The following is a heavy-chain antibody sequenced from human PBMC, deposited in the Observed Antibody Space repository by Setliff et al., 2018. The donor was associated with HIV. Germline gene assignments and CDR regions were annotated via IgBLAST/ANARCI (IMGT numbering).Heavy chain of an antibody. CDR3: ATLYGRADY. Sequence: GASVKVSCKASRSTFNSHTINWVRQAPGQGLDWMGRIIPILGVANYAQRFQGRVTITTDESTSTAYMELSSLRSEDTAVYYCATLYGRADYWGQGTLVTVSS. CDR2: IIPILGVA. V-gene: IGHV1-69*02. CDR1: RSTFNSHT. J-gene: IGHJ4*02. D-gene: IGHD2-8*01.